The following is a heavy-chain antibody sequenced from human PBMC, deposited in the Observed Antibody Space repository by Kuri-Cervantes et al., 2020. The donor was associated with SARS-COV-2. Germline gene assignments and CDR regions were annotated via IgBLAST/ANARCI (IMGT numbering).Heavy chain of an antibody. V-gene: IGHV4-34*01. CDR3: AREITMVRGVIVTFDY. J-gene: IGHJ4*02. CDR2: INHSGST. Sequence: SETLSLTCAVYGGSFSGYYWSWIRQPPGKGLEWIGEINHSGSTNYNPSLKSRVTMSVDTSKNQFSLKLSSVTAADTAVYYCAREITMVRGVIVTFDYWGQGTLVTVSS. CDR1: GGSFSGYY. D-gene: IGHD3-10*01.